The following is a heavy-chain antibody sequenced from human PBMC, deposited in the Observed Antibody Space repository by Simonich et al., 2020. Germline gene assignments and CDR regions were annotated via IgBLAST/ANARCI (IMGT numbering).Heavy chain of an antibody. V-gene: IGHV3-21*01. CDR2: ISSSKSYI. D-gene: IGHD2-2*01. Sequence: EVQLVESGGGLVKPGGSLRLSCSASGFTFRSYSLNWVRQAPGKGLEWVSSISSSKSYIYYANAVKGRFTISRDNAKNSLYLQMNSLRAEDTAVYYCAGGVYCSSTSCSTYYYYGMDVWGQGTTVTVSS. CDR1: GFTFRSYS. J-gene: IGHJ6*02. CDR3: AGGVYCSSTSCSTYYYYGMDV.